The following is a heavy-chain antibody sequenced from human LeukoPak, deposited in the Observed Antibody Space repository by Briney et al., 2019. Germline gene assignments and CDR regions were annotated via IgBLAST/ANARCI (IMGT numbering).Heavy chain of an antibody. CDR3: AKTARDTRKNWFDP. CDR2: ISYDGSNK. D-gene: IGHD5-24*01. Sequence: GGSLRLSCAASGFTFSSYGMHWVCQAPGKGLEWVAVISYDGSNKYYADSVKGRFTISRDNSKNTLYLQMNSLRAEDTAVYYCAKTARDTRKNWFDPWGPGPLVTVSS. V-gene: IGHV3-30*18. CDR1: GFTFSSYG. J-gene: IGHJ5*02.